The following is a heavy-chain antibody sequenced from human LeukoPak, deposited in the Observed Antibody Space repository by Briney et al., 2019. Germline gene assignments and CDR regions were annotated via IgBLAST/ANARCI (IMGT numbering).Heavy chain of an antibody. J-gene: IGHJ3*02. CDR2: IYYSGST. Sequence: SETLSLTCTVSGGSISTYYWSWIRQPPGKGLEWIGYIYYSGSTNYNPSLKSRVTISVDTSKNQFSLKLSSVTAADTAVYYCARVYGSGYDFRGAFDIWGQGTMVTVSS. CDR3: ARVYGSGYDFRGAFDI. D-gene: IGHD5-12*01. CDR1: GGSISTYY. V-gene: IGHV4-59*01.